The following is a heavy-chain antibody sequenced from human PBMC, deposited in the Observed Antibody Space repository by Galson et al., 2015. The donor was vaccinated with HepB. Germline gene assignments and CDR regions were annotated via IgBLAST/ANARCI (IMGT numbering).Heavy chain of an antibody. Sequence: SLRLSCAASGFTFSSYWMHWVRQAPGKGLVWVSRVNADGSSTNYADSVKGRFTISRDNAEYSLYLQMNSLRVEDTAVYYCARDRRHIVTVPAPDVWGQGTLVTVSS. V-gene: IGHV3-74*01. CDR2: VNADGSST. D-gene: IGHD2-2*01. CDR3: ARDRRHIVTVPAPDV. CDR1: GFTFSSYW. J-gene: IGHJ3*01.